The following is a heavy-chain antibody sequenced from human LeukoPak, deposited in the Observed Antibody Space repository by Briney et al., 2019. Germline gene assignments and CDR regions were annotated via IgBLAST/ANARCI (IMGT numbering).Heavy chain of an antibody. D-gene: IGHD2-21*02. J-gene: IGHJ4*02. CDR2: IYTSGST. V-gene: IGHV4-61*02. Sequence: PSETLSLTCTVSGGSISSGSYYWSWIRQPAGKGLEWIGRIYTSGSTNYNPSLKSRVTISVDTSKNQFSLKLSSVTAADTAVYYCAREGVVVTAIDYWGQGTLGTVSS. CDR3: AREGVVVTAIDY. CDR1: GGSISSGSYY.